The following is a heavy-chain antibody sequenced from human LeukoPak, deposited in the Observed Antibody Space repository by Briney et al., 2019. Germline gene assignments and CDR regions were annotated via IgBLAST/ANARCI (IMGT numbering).Heavy chain of an antibody. CDR2: ISSDSSSI. CDR3: ARNLYYYDSSGYYYY. CDR1: GFTFSAYS. J-gene: IGHJ4*02. Sequence: GGSLRLSCAASGFTFSAYSMNWVRQAPGKGLEWVSSISSDSSSIYYADSVKGRFTISRDNARNSLFLQMNSLRAEDTAVYYCARNLYYYDSSGYYYYWGQGTLVTVSS. D-gene: IGHD3-22*01. V-gene: IGHV3-21*01.